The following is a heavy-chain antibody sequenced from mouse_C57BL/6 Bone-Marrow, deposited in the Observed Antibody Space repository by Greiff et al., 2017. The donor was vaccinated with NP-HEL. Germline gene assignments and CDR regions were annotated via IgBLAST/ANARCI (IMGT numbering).Heavy chain of an antibody. CDR1: GYAFTNYL. Sequence: VQLQQSGAELVRPGTSVKVSCKASGYAFTNYLIEWVKQRPGQGLEWIGVINPGSGGTNYNEKFKGKATLTADKSSSTAYMQLSSLTSEDSAVYFCARRSTVVPGYFDYWGQGTTLTVSS. D-gene: IGHD1-1*01. V-gene: IGHV1-54*01. CDR3: ARRSTVVPGYFDY. CDR2: INPGSGGT. J-gene: IGHJ2*01.